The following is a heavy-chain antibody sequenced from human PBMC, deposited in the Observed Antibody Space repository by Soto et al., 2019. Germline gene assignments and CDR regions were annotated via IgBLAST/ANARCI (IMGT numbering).Heavy chain of an antibody. J-gene: IGHJ2*01. CDR2: INHSGST. V-gene: IGHV4-34*01. Sequence: SETLSLTCAVYGGSFSGYYWSWIRQPPGKGLEWIGEINHSGSTNFNPSLKSRVTISVDTSKKQFSLKLSSVTAADTAVYYCAAHLKTTVTAYWDFELWGRGTLGT. D-gene: IGHD4-17*01. CDR3: AAHLKTTVTAYWDFEL. CDR1: GGSFSGYY.